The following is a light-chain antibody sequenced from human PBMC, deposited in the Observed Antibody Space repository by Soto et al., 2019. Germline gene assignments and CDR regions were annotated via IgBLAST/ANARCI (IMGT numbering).Light chain of an antibody. CDR1: SGHSSYA. Sequence: QLVLTQSPSASASLGASVKLTCTLSSGHSSYAIAWHQQQPEKGPRYLMKLNSDGSHSKGDGIPDRFSGSSSGAERYLTISSLQSEDEADYYCQTWGTSIQGVFGGGTKVTVL. V-gene: IGLV4-69*01. CDR3: QTWGTSIQGV. J-gene: IGLJ3*02. CDR2: LNSDGSH.